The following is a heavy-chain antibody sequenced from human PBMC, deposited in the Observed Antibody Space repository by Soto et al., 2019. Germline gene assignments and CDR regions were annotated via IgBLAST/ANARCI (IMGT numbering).Heavy chain of an antibody. D-gene: IGHD5-12*01. CDR2: IIPIFGTA. CDR1: GGTFSSYA. Sequence: GASVKVSCKASGGTFSSYAISWVRQAPGQGLEWMGGIIPIFGTANYAQKFQGRVTITADESTSTAYMELSSLRSEDTAVYYCARSSRSYPSGYDPFDYWGQGTLVTVSS. CDR3: ARSSRSYPSGYDPFDY. V-gene: IGHV1-69*13. J-gene: IGHJ4*02.